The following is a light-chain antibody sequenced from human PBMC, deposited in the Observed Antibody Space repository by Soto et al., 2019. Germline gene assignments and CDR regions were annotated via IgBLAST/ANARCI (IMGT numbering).Light chain of an antibody. CDR2: DVS. V-gene: IGLV2-14*01. Sequence: QSALTQPASVSGSPGQSIAISCTGTGSDVGGYNYVSWYQQHPGKAPKLIIYDVSSRPSGVSDRFSGSKSGNTASLTISGLQAEDEFDYYCSSYTSSSTLVFGGGTKVTVL. J-gene: IGLJ2*01. CDR1: GSDVGGYNY. CDR3: SSYTSSSTLV.